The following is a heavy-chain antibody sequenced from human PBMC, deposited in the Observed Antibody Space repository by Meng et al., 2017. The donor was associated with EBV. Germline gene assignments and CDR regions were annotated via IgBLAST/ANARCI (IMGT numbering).Heavy chain of an antibody. J-gene: IGHJ4*02. CDR1: GFSLSTRVVG. Sequence: TLQESCPTLVNPTQSLTLTCTFSGFSLSTRVVGVGWIRQPPGKALEWLALIYWDDDKRYSPSLKSRLTITKDTSKNQVVLTMTNMDPVDAATYYCAHIIAARPFDYWGQGTLVTVSS. V-gene: IGHV2-5*02. D-gene: IGHD6-6*01. CDR2: IYWDDDK. CDR3: AHIIAARPFDY.